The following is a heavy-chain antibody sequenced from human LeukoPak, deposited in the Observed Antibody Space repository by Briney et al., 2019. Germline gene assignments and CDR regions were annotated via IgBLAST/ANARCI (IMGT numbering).Heavy chain of an antibody. CDR3: ARGQSRYFDWYLGFFDY. J-gene: IGHJ4*02. D-gene: IGHD3-9*01. CDR1: GFTFSSYG. CDR2: ISYDGSNK. Sequence: PGRSLSLSCAASGFTFSSYGMHWVRQAPGKGLEWVAVISYDGSNKYYADSVKGRFTISRDNAKNSLYLQMNSLRADDTAVYYCARGQSRYFDWYLGFFDYWGQGTLVTVSS. V-gene: IGHV3-30*03.